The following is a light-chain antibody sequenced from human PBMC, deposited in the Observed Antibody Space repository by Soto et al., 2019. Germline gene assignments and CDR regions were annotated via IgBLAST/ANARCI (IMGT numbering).Light chain of an antibody. CDR1: QSVSSN. Sequence: EIVMTQSPATLSGSPGERATLSCSASQSVSSNLAWYQHKPGQAPRLLIYGASTRATGIPARFSGSGSGTEFTLTISSLQSEDFAVSYCQQYNKWPPWTFGKGTKVEIK. CDR2: GAS. V-gene: IGKV3-15*01. CDR3: QQYNKWPPWT. J-gene: IGKJ1*01.